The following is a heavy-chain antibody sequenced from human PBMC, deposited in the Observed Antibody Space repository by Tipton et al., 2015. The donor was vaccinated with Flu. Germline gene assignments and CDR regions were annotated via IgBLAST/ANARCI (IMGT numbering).Heavy chain of an antibody. Sequence: QLVQSGGGVVQPGRSLRLSCAASGFTFSSYAMHWVRQAPGKGLEWVAVISYDGSNKYYADSVKGRFTISRDNSKNTLYLQMNSLRAEDTAVYYCARGLWFGELLLRGWLDPLGQGTLVTVSS. CDR2: ISYDGSNK. CDR3: ARGLWFGELLLRGWLDP. J-gene: IGHJ5*02. V-gene: IGHV3-30-3*01. CDR1: GFTFSSYA. D-gene: IGHD3-10*01.